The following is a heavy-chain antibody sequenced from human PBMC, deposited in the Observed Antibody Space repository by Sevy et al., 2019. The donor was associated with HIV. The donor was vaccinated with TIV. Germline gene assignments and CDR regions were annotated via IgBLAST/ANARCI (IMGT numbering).Heavy chain of an antibody. J-gene: IGHJ4*02. CDR3: ARDLYYYDSSALLGY. Sequence: GGSLRLSCAASGFTFSSYWMSWVRQAPGKGLEWVANIKQDGSEKYYVDSVKGRFTISRDNAKNSLYLQMNSLRAEDTAVYYCARDLYYYDSSALLGYWGQGTLVTVSS. CDR2: IKQDGSEK. D-gene: IGHD3-22*01. CDR1: GFTFSSYW. V-gene: IGHV3-7*01.